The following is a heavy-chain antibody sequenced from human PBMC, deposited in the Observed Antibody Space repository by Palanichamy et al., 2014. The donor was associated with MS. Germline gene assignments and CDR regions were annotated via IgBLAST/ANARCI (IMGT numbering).Heavy chain of an antibody. CDR3: ARLDGAALTGFYPDDF. Sequence: QVQLVQSGAEVKKPGASVKVSCKASGYTFTSFGIIWVRQAPGQGLEWMGWISVYNDNRNYAQKLQGRVTMTTDTSTSTAYMELRSLRSDDTAVYYCARLDGAALTGFYPDDFWGQGTLVTVSS. CDR2: ISVYNDNR. CDR1: GYTFTSFG. J-gene: IGHJ4*02. V-gene: IGHV1-18*01. D-gene: IGHD3-9*01.